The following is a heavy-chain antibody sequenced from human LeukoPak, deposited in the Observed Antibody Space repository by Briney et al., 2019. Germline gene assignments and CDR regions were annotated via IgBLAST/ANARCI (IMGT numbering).Heavy chain of an antibody. D-gene: IGHD2-2*01. CDR1: GGSISSYY. CDR3: ARDWYCSSTSCGNWFDP. J-gene: IGHJ5*02. CDR2: IYTSGST. V-gene: IGHV4-4*07. Sequence: SESLSLTCTVSGGSISSYYWSWIRQPAGKGLEWIGRIYTSGSTNHNPSLKSRVTMSVDTSKNQFSLKLSSVTAADTAVYYCARDWYCSSTSCGNWFDPWGQGTLVTVSS.